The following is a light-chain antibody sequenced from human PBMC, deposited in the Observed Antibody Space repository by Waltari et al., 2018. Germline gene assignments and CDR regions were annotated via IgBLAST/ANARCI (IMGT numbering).Light chain of an antibody. V-gene: IGKV2-28*01. J-gene: IGKJ1*01. Sequence: DIVMTQSPLSLPVTPGEPASMSCRSSQSLLHSNGDNHLDWYLQKPGQSPQLLIYLGFQRASGVPDRFSGSGSGTDFTLKISRVEAEDVGVFYCMQTKQAPWTFGQGTKVEIK. CDR3: MQTKQAPWT. CDR1: QSLLHSNGDNH. CDR2: LGF.